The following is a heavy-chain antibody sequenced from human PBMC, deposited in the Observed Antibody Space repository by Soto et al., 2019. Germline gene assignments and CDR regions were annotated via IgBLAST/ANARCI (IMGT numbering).Heavy chain of an antibody. V-gene: IGHV3-23*01. CDR1: GFTFSSYA. D-gene: IGHD4-17*01. CDR3: AKDPPPDYGDYEVRYYYGMDV. Sequence: GGSLRLSCAASGFTFSSYAMSWVRQAPGKGLEWVSAISGSGGSTYYADSVKGRFTISRDNSKNTLYLQMNSLRAEDTAVYYCAKDPPPDYGDYEVRYYYGMDVWGQGTTVTVSS. J-gene: IGHJ6*02. CDR2: ISGSGGST.